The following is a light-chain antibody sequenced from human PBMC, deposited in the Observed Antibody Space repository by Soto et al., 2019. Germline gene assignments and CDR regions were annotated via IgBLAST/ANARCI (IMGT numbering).Light chain of an antibody. Sequence: EIVLTQSPATLSLSPGERATLSCRASQSVSSYLAWYQQKPGQAPRLLIYYASNRATGIPARFSGSGSGTDFTLTINSLEPEDSAVYYCQQRSNWPSITFGQGTRLEI. V-gene: IGKV3-11*01. CDR2: YAS. CDR3: QQRSNWPSIT. CDR1: QSVSSY. J-gene: IGKJ5*01.